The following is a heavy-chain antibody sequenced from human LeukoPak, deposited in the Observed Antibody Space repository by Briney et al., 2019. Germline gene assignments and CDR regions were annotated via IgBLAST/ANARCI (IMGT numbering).Heavy chain of an antibody. CDR2: TTNKAHSYTT. D-gene: IGHD2-15*01. CDR1: GFTLSDHN. CDR3: ARAPSGLDY. J-gene: IGHJ4*02. V-gene: IGHV3-72*01. Sequence: GGSLRLSCAVSGFTLSDHNMDWVRQAPGKGLEWVGRTTNKAHSYTTEYAASVKGRFTISRDDSQNSLYLQMNSLKTEDTAVYYCARAPSGLDYWGQGILVTVSS.